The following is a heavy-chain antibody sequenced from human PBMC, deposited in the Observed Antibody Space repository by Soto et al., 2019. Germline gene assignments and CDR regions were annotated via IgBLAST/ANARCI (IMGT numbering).Heavy chain of an antibody. J-gene: IGHJ6*01. CDR2: IYPGDSYT. D-gene: IGHD3-16*01. CDR1: GYSFTRYW. CDR3: ARHGLYGSDWDGLDV. Sequence: GESLRTYCKGSGYSFTRYWIVCVLQMRGKGLESMGIIYPGDSYTKYSPSFQCQVTISFDKSISTAYLQWSTLKTSDTSMYYCARHGLYGSDWDGLDVWGQGTTVTVSS. V-gene: IGHV5-51*01.